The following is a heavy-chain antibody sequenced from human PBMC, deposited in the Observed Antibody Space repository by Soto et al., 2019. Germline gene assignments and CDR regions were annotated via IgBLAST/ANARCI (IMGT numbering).Heavy chain of an antibody. CDR2: ISAHNGNT. J-gene: IGHJ4*02. Sequence: QVHLVQSGAEVKKPGASVKVSCKGSGYGFTTYGITWVRQAPGQGLEWMAWISAHNGNTNYAQKLQGRVTVTRDTSTSTAYMELRSLRSDGTAVYYCARGGDGDYWGQGAGVSVSS. CDR3: ARGGDGDY. V-gene: IGHV1-18*01. D-gene: IGHD3-16*01. CDR1: GYGFTTYG.